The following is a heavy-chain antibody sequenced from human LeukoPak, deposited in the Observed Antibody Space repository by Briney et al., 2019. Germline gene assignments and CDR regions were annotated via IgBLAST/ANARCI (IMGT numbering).Heavy chain of an antibody. D-gene: IGHD6-19*01. CDR1: GFTFSSYA. CDR3: AKTLISGWGGPFDY. V-gene: IGHV3-23*01. J-gene: IGHJ4*02. Sequence: PGGSLRLSCAATGFTFSSYAMSWVRQAPGKGLEWVSAISGSGGSTYYADSVKGRFTISRDNSKNTLYLQMNSLRAEDTAVYYCAKTLISGWGGPFDYWRQGTLVTVSS. CDR2: ISGSGGST.